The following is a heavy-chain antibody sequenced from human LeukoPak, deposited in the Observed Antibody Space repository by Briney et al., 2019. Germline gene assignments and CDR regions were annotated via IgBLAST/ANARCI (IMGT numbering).Heavy chain of an antibody. CDR2: ISGSGGST. D-gene: IGHD3-10*01. CDR1: GFTFSSYA. Sequence: GGSLRLSCAASGFTFSSYAMSWVRQAPGKGLEWVSSISGSGGSTYYADSVKGRFTISRDNSKNTLYLQMNSLRDEDKAVYYCASQLTPYYYGSGSYYNWGQGTLVTVSS. V-gene: IGHV3-23*01. J-gene: IGHJ4*02. CDR3: ASQLTPYYYGSGSYYN.